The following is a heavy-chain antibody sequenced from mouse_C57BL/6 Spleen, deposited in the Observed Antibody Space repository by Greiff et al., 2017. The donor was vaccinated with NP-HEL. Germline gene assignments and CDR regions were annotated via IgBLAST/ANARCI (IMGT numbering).Heavy chain of an antibody. D-gene: IGHD1-1*01. V-gene: IGHV1-53*01. CDR2: INPSNGGT. Sequence: QVQLQQPGTELVKPGASVKLSCKASGYTFTSYWMHWVKQRPGQGLEWIGNINPSNGGTNYNEKFKSKATLTVEKDYRTAYMQLSSLTSEDSAVYYCARGGYYGRPHFAYWGQGTTLTVSS. CDR1: GYTFTSYW. CDR3: ARGGYYGRPHFAY. J-gene: IGHJ2*01.